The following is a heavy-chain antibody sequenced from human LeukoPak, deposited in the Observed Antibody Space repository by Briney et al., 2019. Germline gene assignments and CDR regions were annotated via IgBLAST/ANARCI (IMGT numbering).Heavy chain of an antibody. CDR1: GFTFSNFW. CDR2: INSDGRTT. V-gene: IGHV3-74*01. CDR3: AGDGGKQLVGPFDY. D-gene: IGHD6-6*01. J-gene: IGHJ4*02. Sequence: GGCLRLSCAASGFTFSNFWTHSGRDIPGKSLGWGSHINSDGRTTDYADSVRGRFTISRDNAKNTLYLQMSRLTVEDTAAYYCAGDGGKQLVGPFDYWGQGTLVTVSS.